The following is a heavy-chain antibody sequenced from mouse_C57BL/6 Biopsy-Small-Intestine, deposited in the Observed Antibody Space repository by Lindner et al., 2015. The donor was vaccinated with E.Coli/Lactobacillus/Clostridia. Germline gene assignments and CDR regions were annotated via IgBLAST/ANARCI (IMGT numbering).Heavy chain of an antibody. CDR2: IYPGGGYT. CDR1: GYTFTYYW. CDR3: ARLRGDYFDY. Sequence: VQLQESGAELVRPGTSVKMSCKTSGYTFTYYWIGWAKQRPGHGLEWIGDIYPGGGYTNYNEKFKGKATLTADRSSSTAYMQFSSLTSEDSAIYYCARLRGDYFDYWGQGTTLTVSS. J-gene: IGHJ2*01. V-gene: IGHV1-63*01.